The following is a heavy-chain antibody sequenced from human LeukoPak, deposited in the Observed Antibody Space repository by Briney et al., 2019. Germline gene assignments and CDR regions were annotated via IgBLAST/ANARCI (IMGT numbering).Heavy chain of an antibody. CDR1: GYTFTSYA. V-gene: IGHV1-3*01. J-gene: IGHJ3*02. Sequence: ASVKVSCKASGYTFTSYAMHWVRQAPGQRLEWMGWINAGNGNTKYSQKFQGRVTITRDTSASTAYMELSSLRSEDTAVYYCARDRLVGATRALRPYDAFDIWGQGTMVTVSS. D-gene: IGHD1-26*01. CDR3: ARDRLVGATRALRPYDAFDI. CDR2: INAGNGNT.